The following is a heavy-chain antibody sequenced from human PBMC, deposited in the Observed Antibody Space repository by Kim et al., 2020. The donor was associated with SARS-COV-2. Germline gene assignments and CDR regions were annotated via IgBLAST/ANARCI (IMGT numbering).Heavy chain of an antibody. CDR3: ARAPGSYYDSSGYRFAFDI. CDR2: IYYSGST. CDR1: GGSISSGGYY. D-gene: IGHD3-22*01. Sequence: SETLSLTCTVSGGSISSGGYYWSWIRQHPGKGLEWIGYIYYSGSTYYNPSLKSRVTISVDTSKNQFSLKLSSVTAADTAVYYCARAPGSYYDSSGYRFAFDIWGQGTMVTVSS. J-gene: IGHJ3*02. V-gene: IGHV4-31*03.